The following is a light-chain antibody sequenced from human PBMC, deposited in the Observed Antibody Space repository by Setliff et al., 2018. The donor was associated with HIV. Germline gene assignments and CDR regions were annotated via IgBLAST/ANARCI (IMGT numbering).Light chain of an antibody. V-gene: IGLV2-18*02. J-gene: IGLJ1*01. Sequence: QSALTQPPSVSGSPGQSVTISCTGTSSDVGNYNRVSWYQQPPGAAPKLIIYEVRNRPSGVPDRFSGSKSGNTASLTISGLQAEDEALYFCSSYTSIITLVFGTGTKVTVL. CDR3: SSYTSIITLV. CDR1: SSDVGNYNR. CDR2: EVR.